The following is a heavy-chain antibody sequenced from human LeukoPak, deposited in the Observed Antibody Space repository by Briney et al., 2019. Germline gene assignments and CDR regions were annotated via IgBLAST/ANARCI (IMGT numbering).Heavy chain of an antibody. V-gene: IGHV3-21*01. CDR2: ISSSSSYI. D-gene: IGHD1-26*01. J-gene: IGHJ4*02. CDR3: ARGEVGATTDDY. Sequence: GGSLRLSCTASGFAFSSYAMSWVRQAPGKGLEWVSSISSSSSYIYYADSVKGRFTISRDNAKNSLYLQMNSLRAEDTAVYYCARGEVGATTDDYWGQGTLVTVSS. CDR1: GFAFSSYA.